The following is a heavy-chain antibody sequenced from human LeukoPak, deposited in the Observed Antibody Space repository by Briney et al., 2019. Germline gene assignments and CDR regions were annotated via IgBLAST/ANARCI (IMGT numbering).Heavy chain of an antibody. CDR2: IKQDGSET. Sequence: GGSLRLSCAASGFTFSRYWMTWARQAPGKGLEWVANIKQDGSETYYVDSVKGRFTISRDNSKNTLYLQMNSLRAEDAAVYFCAKAPVTSCRGAYCHPFDSWGQGTLVTVSS. J-gene: IGHJ4*02. CDR1: GFTFSRYW. CDR3: AKAPVTSCRGAYCHPFDS. D-gene: IGHD2-15*01. V-gene: IGHV3-7*03.